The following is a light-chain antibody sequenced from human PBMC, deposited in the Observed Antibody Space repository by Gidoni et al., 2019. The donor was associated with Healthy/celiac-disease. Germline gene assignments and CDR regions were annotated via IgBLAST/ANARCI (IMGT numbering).Light chain of an antibody. CDR1: QSISSY. CDR2: AAS. Sequence: DIQMNQAPSSLSASVGDRVTITSRASQSISSYLNWYQQKPGKAPKLLSYAASSLQRGVPSRFSGSGSGTDFTLTISSLQPEDFATYYCQQSYSTPRTFGQGTKVEIK. J-gene: IGKJ1*01. CDR3: QQSYSTPRT. V-gene: IGKV1-39*01.